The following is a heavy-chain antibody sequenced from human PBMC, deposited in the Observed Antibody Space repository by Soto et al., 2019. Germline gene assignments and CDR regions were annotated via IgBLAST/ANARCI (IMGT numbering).Heavy chain of an antibody. D-gene: IGHD5-12*01. CDR3: ARHGGGYVGSGDYANQAFDS. CDR1: GYSFTSNW. CDR2: IDPSDSYP. Sequence: PGESLKISCKGSGYSFTSNWISWVRLMPGKGLEWMGRIDPSDSYPNYSPFFEGHVTISVDRSVNTAHLQWSNLSASDTAIYYCARHGGGYVGSGDYANQAFDSWGQGTLVTVSS. V-gene: IGHV5-10-1*01. J-gene: IGHJ4*02.